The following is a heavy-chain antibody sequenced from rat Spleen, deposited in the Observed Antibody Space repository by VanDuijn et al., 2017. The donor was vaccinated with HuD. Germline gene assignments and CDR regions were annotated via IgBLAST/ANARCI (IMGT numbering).Heavy chain of an antibody. CDR3: TRDDYGFNFDY. CDR1: GFSLISKG. D-gene: IGHD1-7*01. V-gene: IGHV2S12*01. CDR2: ISRSGDT. J-gene: IGHJ2*01. Sequence: QVQLKESGPGLVQPSQTLSLTCTVSGFSLISKGVAWVRQPPGKGLEWIAAISRSGDTHYNSALRYRLSISRDTSKSQVFLKINSLQTEDTAIYFCTRDDYGFNFDYWGQGVMVTVSS.